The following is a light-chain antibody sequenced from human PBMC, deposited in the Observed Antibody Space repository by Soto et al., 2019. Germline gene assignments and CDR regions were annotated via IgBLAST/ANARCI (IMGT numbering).Light chain of an antibody. Sequence: EIVMTQSPATLSVSPGERATLSCRASQSVSSNLAWYQQKPGQAPRLLIYGASTRATGIPARFSGSGSGTEFTLTISSLQSEDFAVYYCLQYTHWPHTFGQGTKLEIK. CDR1: QSVSSN. CDR2: GAS. V-gene: IGKV3-15*01. CDR3: LQYTHWPHT. J-gene: IGKJ2*01.